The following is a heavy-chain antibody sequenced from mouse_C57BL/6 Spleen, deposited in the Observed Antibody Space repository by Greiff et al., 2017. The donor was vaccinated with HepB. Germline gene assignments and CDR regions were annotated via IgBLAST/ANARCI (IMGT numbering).Heavy chain of an antibody. V-gene: IGHV14-3*01. D-gene: IGHD1-1*01. J-gene: IGHJ1*03. Sequence: EVKLVESVAELVRPGASVKLSCTASGFNIKNTYMHWVKQRPEQGLEWIGRIDPANGNTKYAPKFQGKATITADTSSNTAYLQLSSLTSEDTAIYFCARSYYYGSSYDHWYFDVWGTGTTVTVSS. CDR3: ARSYYYGSSYDHWYFDV. CDR1: GFNIKNTY. CDR2: IDPANGNT.